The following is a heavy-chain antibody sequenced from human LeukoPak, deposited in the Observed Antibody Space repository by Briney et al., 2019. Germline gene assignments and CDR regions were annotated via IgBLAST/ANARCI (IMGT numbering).Heavy chain of an antibody. J-gene: IGHJ4*02. Sequence: GGSLRLSCAASGLTFSTYEMSWVRQAPGKGLEWVSYISSSGGTIFYSDSVKGRFTISRDNAKNSLHLQMNSLRAEDTAIYYCARGHTAVTRHFDFWGQGTLVTVSS. V-gene: IGHV3-48*03. CDR3: ARGHTAVTRHFDF. D-gene: IGHD4-17*01. CDR1: GLTFSTYE. CDR2: ISSSGGTI.